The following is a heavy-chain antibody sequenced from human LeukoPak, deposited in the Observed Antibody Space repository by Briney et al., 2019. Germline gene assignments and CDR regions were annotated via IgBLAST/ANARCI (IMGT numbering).Heavy chain of an antibody. CDR2: LDPEDGET. V-gene: IGHV1-24*01. CDR3: ATVRIAAAGNPFDY. J-gene: IGHJ4*02. CDR1: GYTLTELS. D-gene: IGHD6-13*01. Sequence: ASVKVSCKVSGYTLTELSMHWVRQAPGKGLEWTGGLDPEDGETIYAQKFQGRVTMTEDTSTDTAYMELSSLRSEDTAVYYCATVRIAAAGNPFDYWGQGTLVTVSS.